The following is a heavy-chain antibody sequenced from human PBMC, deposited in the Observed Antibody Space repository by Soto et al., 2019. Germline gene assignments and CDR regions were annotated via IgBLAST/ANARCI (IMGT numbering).Heavy chain of an antibody. CDR2: INAGNGGT. Sequence: ASVKVSCKASGYTFINYAIQWVRQAPGQRLEWMGWINAGNGGTRYSQNFQDRVTITRDTSATTAYMELRSLRSDDTAVYYCCSSQTPTSFDNRGQGTLVTVSS. CDR3: CSSQTPTSFDN. J-gene: IGHJ4*02. CDR1: GYTFINYA. V-gene: IGHV1-3*01.